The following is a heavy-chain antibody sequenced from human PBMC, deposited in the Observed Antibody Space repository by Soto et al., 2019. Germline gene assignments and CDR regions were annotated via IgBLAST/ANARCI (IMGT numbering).Heavy chain of an antibody. CDR2: ISSSSSTI. CDR1: GFTFRGYS. J-gene: IGHJ4*02. CDR3: ARDHYDFWSGYWLDY. Sequence: GGSLILSCAASGFTFRGYSVNWVRQAPGKGLEWVSYISSSSSTIYYADSVKGRFTISRDNAKNSLYLQMNSLRAEDTAVYYCARDHYDFWSGYWLDYWGQGTLVTVSS. V-gene: IGHV3-48*01. D-gene: IGHD3-3*01.